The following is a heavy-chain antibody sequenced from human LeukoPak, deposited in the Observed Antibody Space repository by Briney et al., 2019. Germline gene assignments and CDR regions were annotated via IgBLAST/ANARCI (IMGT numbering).Heavy chain of an antibody. D-gene: IGHD3-9*01. J-gene: IGHJ6*03. CDR2: ISSSSSTI. CDR1: GFTFSSYA. V-gene: IGHV3-48*01. Sequence: PGGSLRLSCAASGFTFSSYAMHWVRQAPGQGLEWVSYISSSSSTIYYADSVKGRFTISRDNAKNSLYLQMNSLRAEDTAVYYCARLPPYDILTGNYYYYMDVWGKGTTVTVSS. CDR3: ARLPPYDILTGNYYYYMDV.